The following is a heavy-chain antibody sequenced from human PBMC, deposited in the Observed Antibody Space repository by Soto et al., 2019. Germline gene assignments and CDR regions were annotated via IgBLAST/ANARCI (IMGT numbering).Heavy chain of an antibody. D-gene: IGHD2-2*01. CDR1: GFSLSTSGVG. Sequence: QITLKESGPTLVKPTQTLTLTCTFSGFSLSTSGVGVGWIRQPPGKALEWLALIYWDDDKRYSPSLKSRLTITKDTSKNQVVITMTNMDPVDTATYYCARALGYCSSTSCSYYMDVWGKGTTVTVSS. V-gene: IGHV2-5*02. CDR3: ARALGYCSSTSCSYYMDV. J-gene: IGHJ6*03. CDR2: IYWDDDK.